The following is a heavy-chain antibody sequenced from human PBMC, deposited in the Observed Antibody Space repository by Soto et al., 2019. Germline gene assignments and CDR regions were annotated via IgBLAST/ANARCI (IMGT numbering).Heavy chain of an antibody. CDR3: ARQEGVDTAMFYYYGMDV. CDR1: GYTFTSYG. V-gene: IGHV1-18*01. D-gene: IGHD5-18*01. CDR2: ISAYNGNT. Sequence: ASVKVSCKASGYTFTSYGISWVRQAPGQGLEWMGWISAYNGNTNYAQKLQGRVTMTTDTSTSTAYMELRSLRSDDTAVYYCARQEGVDTAMFYYYGMDVWGQGTTVTVSS. J-gene: IGHJ6*02.